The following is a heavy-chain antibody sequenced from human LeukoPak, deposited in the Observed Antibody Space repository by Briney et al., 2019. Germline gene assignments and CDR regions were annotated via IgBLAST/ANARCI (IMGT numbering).Heavy chain of an antibody. D-gene: IGHD1-26*01. V-gene: IGHV5-51*01. J-gene: IGHJ4*02. CDR1: GYSFTSYW. Sequence: GSLRLSCKGSGYSFTSYWIGWVRQMPGKGLEWMGVIYPGDSDTRYSPSFQGQVTISADKSISTAYLQWSSLKASDTAMYYCARRPSIVGPFDYWGQGTLVTVSS. CDR2: IYPGDSDT. CDR3: ARRPSIVGPFDY.